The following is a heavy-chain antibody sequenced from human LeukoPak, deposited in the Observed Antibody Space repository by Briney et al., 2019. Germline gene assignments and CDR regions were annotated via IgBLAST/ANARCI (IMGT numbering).Heavy chain of an antibody. CDR3: ALYRGAHSYFAY. Sequence: PGGSLRLSCAASGFTFSSYGMHWVRQAPGKGLEWVALISYDGSNKNYADSVKGRFTISRDNSKNTVNLQMNSLRAEDTAVYYCALYRGAHSYFAYWGQGTLITVSS. D-gene: IGHD3-10*01. CDR2: ISYDGSNK. J-gene: IGHJ4*02. CDR1: GFTFSSYG. V-gene: IGHV3-30*03.